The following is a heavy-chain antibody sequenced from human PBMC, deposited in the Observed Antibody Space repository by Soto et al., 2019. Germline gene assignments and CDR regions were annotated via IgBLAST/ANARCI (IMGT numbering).Heavy chain of an antibody. CDR2: ITSSGSYV. Sequence: PGGSLRVSCVQSGFTFSRNTMNWVRQAPGKGLEWVASITSSGSYVYYADSVKGRFSASRDNAKNSLSLQMDSLRPDDTAIYFCVKDEGIEAMDVWGQGTTVIVSS. CDR3: VKDEGIEAMDV. V-gene: IGHV3-21*01. J-gene: IGHJ6*02. D-gene: IGHD3-3*02. CDR1: GFTFSRNT.